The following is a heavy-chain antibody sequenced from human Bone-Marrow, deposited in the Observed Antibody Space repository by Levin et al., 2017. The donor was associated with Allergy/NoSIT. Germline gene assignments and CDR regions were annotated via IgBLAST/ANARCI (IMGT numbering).Heavy chain of an antibody. Sequence: SGPTLVKPTQTLTLTCTFSGFSLTRGVGVAWIRQPPGKALEWLALIGWDDDDRYSPSLKSRLTITNDTSKNQVGLTMTNMDPVDTGTYFCANRYYTRWSINWFDDWGQGTRVTVS. CDR3: ANRYYTRWSINWFDD. D-gene: IGHD3-3*01. CDR2: IGWDDDD. V-gene: IGHV2-5*02. CDR1: GFSLTRGVG. J-gene: IGHJ5*02.